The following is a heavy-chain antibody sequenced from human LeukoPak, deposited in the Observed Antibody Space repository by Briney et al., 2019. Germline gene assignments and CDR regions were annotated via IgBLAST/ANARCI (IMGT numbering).Heavy chain of an antibody. D-gene: IGHD4-17*01. J-gene: IGHJ4*02. V-gene: IGHV3-21*01. CDR3: ARDAHGDYGTDY. Sequence: GGSLRLSCAASGITFSGYTMNWVRQAPGKGLEWVSSISSSSNYIDYADSVKGRFTISRDNAENSLYLQMNSLRAEDTAVYYCARDAHGDYGTDYWGQGTLVTVSS. CDR1: GITFSGYT. CDR2: ISSSSNYI.